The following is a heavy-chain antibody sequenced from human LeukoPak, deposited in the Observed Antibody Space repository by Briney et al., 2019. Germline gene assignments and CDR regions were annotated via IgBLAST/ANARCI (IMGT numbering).Heavy chain of an antibody. V-gene: IGHV1-18*01. J-gene: IGHJ4*02. CDR1: GYTFTNYA. D-gene: IGHD3-10*01. CDR3: AGGLYFYDSGSYPLDY. Sequence: ASVKVSCKASGYTFTNYAISWVRQAPGQGLEWMGWISAYNGNANYAQMLQGRVTMTTDTSTSTAYMELRSLRSDDTAVYYCAGGLYFYDSGSYPLDYWGQGTLVTVSS. CDR2: ISAYNGNA.